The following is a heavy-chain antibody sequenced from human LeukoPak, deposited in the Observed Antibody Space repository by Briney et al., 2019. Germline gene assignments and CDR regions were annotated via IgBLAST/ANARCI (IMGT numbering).Heavy chain of an antibody. D-gene: IGHD3-10*01. J-gene: IGHJ4*02. CDR2: ISWNSGSI. Sequence: GGSLRLSCAASGFTFDDYAMHWVRQAPGKGLEWVSGISWNSGSIGYADSVKGRFTISRDNAKNSLYLQMNSLRAEDTALYYCAKGVKGSGSYSLGYWGQGTLVTVSS. V-gene: IGHV3-9*01. CDR3: AKGVKGSGSYSLGY. CDR1: GFTFDDYA.